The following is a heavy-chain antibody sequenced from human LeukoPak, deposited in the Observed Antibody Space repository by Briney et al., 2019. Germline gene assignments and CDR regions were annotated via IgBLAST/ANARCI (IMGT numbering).Heavy chain of an antibody. CDR2: INSDGSST. Sequence: PGGSLRLSCAASGFTFSSYWMHWVRQAPGKGLVWVSRINSDGSSTSYADSVKGRFTISRDNAKNTLYLQMNSLRAEDTAVYYCAGENDFWSGVNFDYWGQGTLVTVSS. V-gene: IGHV3-74*01. CDR1: GFTFSSYW. CDR3: AGENDFWSGVNFDY. J-gene: IGHJ4*02. D-gene: IGHD3-3*01.